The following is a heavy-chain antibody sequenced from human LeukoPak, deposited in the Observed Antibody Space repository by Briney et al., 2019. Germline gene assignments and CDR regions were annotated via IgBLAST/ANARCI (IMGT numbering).Heavy chain of an antibody. Sequence: GSLRLSCAASGFTFSSYAMSWVRQAPGKGLEWIGEINHSGSTNYNPSLKSRVTISVDTSKNQFSLELSSVTAADTAVYYCARGIAVAGTPRFDYWGQGTLVTVSS. V-gene: IGHV4-34*01. CDR2: INHSGST. D-gene: IGHD6-19*01. CDR3: ARGIAVAGTPRFDY. J-gene: IGHJ4*02. CDR1: GFTFSSYA.